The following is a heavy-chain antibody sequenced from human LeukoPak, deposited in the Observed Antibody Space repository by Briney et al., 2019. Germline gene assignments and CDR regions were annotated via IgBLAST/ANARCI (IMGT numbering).Heavy chain of an antibody. V-gene: IGHV1-2*02. CDR3: ALIGDHAWFDP. Sequence: ASVKVSCKASGYTFSGYYIFWVRRAPGQGLEWMGWINPNSGGTNYAPEFQGSLTMPRDTSITTAYMGLSTLRSDDTAVYYCALIGDHAWFDPWGQGTLVTVSS. J-gene: IGHJ5*02. CDR2: INPNSGGT. CDR1: GYTFSGYY. D-gene: IGHD3-10*01.